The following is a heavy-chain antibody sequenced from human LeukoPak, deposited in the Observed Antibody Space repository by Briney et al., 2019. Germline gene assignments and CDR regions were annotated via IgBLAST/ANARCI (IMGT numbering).Heavy chain of an antibody. J-gene: IGHJ4*02. V-gene: IGHV4-59*12. CDR2: IYYSGST. D-gene: IGHD6-6*01. Sequence: SETLSLTCTVSGGSISSYYWSWIRQPPGKGLEWIGYIYYSGSTNYNPSLKSRVTISVDTSKNQFSLKLSSVTAADTAVYYCARALVRAARPFDYWGQGTLVTVSS. CDR3: ARALVRAARPFDY. CDR1: GGSISSYY.